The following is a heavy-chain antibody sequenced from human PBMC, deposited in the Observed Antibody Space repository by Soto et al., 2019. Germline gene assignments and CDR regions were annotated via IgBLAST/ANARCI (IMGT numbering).Heavy chain of an antibody. CDR1: GFTFSTYS. J-gene: IGHJ4*02. D-gene: IGHD1-1*01. Sequence: GGSLRLSCAASGFTFSTYSMNWVRQAPGKGLEWVSYISSSGSIIYYADSVKGRFTSSRDNARNSLYLQMNSLRAEDTAVYYCARHDPDYWGTGTLVTVSS. V-gene: IGHV3-48*01. CDR3: ARHDPDY. CDR2: ISSSGSII.